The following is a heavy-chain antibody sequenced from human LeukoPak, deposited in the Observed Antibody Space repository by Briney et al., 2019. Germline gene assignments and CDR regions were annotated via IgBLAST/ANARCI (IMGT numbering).Heavy chain of an antibody. CDR2: IYHSGST. Sequence: SETLSLTCTVSGGSISSYYWSWIRQPPGKGLEWIGEIYHSGSTNYNPSLKSRVTISVDTSKNQSSLKLSSVTAADTAVYYCARQTFGSGGSCYDYWGQGTLVTVSS. V-gene: IGHV4-59*08. CDR1: GGSISSYY. CDR3: ARQTFGSGGSCYDY. J-gene: IGHJ4*02. D-gene: IGHD2-15*01.